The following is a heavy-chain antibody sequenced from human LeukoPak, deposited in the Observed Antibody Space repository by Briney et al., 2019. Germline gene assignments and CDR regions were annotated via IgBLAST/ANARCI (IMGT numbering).Heavy chain of an antibody. J-gene: IGHJ4*02. CDR1: GYTFTGYY. V-gene: IGHV1-2*02. CDR3: ARLGYSSGWDGY. CDR2: INPKRGGT. D-gene: IGHD6-19*01. Sequence: GSVTVSCMASGYTFTGYYMHWVRQAPGQGVEGMGWINPKRGGTNYAQKFQDRLTITRDTSISTAYMQLSRLRSDDTAVYYCARLGYSSGWDGYWGQGNLVTVSS.